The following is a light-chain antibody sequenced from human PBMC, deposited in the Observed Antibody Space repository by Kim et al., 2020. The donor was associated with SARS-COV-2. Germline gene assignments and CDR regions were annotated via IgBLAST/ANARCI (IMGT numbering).Light chain of an antibody. V-gene: IGKV3-20*01. J-gene: IGKJ4*01. CDR1: QIVTSNY. Sequence: EIVLTQSPGTLSLSPGERATLSCRASQIVTSNYLAWYQQKPGQAPRLLIYGASSRATGIPDRFSGSGSGTDFILTINKLEPEDFAVYWCQQYGSTLLTFGGGTKVDIK. CDR2: GAS. CDR3: QQYGSTLLT.